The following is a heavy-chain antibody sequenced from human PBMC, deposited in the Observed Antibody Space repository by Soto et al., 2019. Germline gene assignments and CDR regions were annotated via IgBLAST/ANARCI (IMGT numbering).Heavy chain of an antibody. CDR2: IWYDGSNK. Sequence: QVQLVESGGGVVQPGRSLRLSCAASGFTFSSYGMHWVRQAPGKGLEWVAVIWYDGSNKYYADSVKGRFTISRDNSKNTLYLQMNSLRADDSAVYYCARDRALSTIFGGPDYYYYYGMDVWGQGTTVTVSS. J-gene: IGHJ6*02. CDR3: ARDRALSTIFGGPDYYYYYGMDV. D-gene: IGHD3-3*01. CDR1: GFTFSSYG. V-gene: IGHV3-33*01.